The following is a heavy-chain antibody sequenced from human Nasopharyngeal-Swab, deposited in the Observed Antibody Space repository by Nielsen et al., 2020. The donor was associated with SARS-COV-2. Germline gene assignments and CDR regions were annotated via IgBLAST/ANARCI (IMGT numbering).Heavy chain of an antibody. CDR1: GFTFNSHG. D-gene: IGHD5-12*01. Sequence: GESLKISCAASGFTFNSHGMHWVRQAPGKGLEWVAVISFDGSKKYYADSVKGRFTISRDNSKNTLYLQMNSLRAEDTAVYYCAKEGDIVATEPFDYWGQGTLVTVSS. CDR2: ISFDGSKK. V-gene: IGHV3-30*18. CDR3: AKEGDIVATEPFDY. J-gene: IGHJ4*02.